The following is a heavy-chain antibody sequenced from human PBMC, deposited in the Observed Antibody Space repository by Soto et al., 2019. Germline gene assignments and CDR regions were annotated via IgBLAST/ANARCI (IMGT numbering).Heavy chain of an antibody. D-gene: IGHD1-7*01. J-gene: IGHJ4*02. CDR1: GSIFSGYG. Sequence: QKYLVESGGGVVQPGGSLRLSCVASGSIFSGYGMHWVRQAPGKGLEWVAVIWYDGSNKYYADAVKGRFTISRDNSKKLLYLQMDSLRAEDTAVYYWARDGIGGTVFRGFCDYWGQGNLVTVSS. CDR2: IWYDGSNK. CDR3: ARDGIGGTVFRGFCDY. V-gene: IGHV3-33*01.